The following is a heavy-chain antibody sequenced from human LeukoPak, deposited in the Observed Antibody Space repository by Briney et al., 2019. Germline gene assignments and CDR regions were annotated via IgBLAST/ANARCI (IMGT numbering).Heavy chain of an antibody. CDR1: GFNCGSHE. J-gene: IGHJ3*02. D-gene: IGHD2-15*01. CDR2: IGGSGSPT. Sequence: PGGSLRLSCVVSGFNCGSHEMSWVRQAPGKGLEWVSYIGGSGSPTHYADSVKGRFTVSRDNAKNSLYLQLNNLRAEDTAVYYCAREIIPTPDTFDIWGQGTVVTVSS. V-gene: IGHV3-48*03. CDR3: AREIIPTPDTFDI.